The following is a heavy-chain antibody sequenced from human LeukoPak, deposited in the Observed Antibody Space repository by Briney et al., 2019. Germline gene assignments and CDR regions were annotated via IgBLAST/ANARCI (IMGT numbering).Heavy chain of an antibody. CDR2: IYYSGST. D-gene: IGHD3-22*01. CDR3: ASGYDSSGYRPYYYYYYMDV. J-gene: IGHJ6*03. Sequence: MPSETLSLTCTVSSGSISSYYWSWIRQPPGKGLEWIGYIYYSGSTNYNPSLKSRVTISVDTSKNQFSLKLSSVTAADTAVYYCASGYDSSGYRPYYYYYYMDVWGKGTTVTVSS. CDR1: SGSISSYY. V-gene: IGHV4-59*01.